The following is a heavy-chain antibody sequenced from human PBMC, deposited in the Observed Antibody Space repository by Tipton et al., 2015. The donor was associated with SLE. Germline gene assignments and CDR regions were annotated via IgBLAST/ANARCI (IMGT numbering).Heavy chain of an antibody. CDR3: ARDPYDYIWGSYRDYFDY. Sequence: TLSLTCTVSGGSISSYYWSWIRQSPGKGLEWIGYIYTSGSTNYNPSLKSRVTISADTSKNQFSLKLSSVTAADTAVYYCARDPYDYIWGSYRDYFDYWGQGTLVTVSS. CDR2: IYTSGST. V-gene: IGHV4-4*08. CDR1: GGSISSYY. D-gene: IGHD3-16*02. J-gene: IGHJ4*02.